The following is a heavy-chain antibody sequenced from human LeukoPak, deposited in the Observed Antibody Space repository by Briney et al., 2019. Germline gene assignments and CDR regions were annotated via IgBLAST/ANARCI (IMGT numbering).Heavy chain of an antibody. D-gene: IGHD3-3*01. Sequence: PGASLRLSCAASGFTFSSYWMSWVRQAPGKGLEWVANIKQDGSEKYYVDSVKGRFTISRDNAKNSLYLQMNSLRAEDTAVYYCARVMVGGYDFWSGYNAYYGMDVWGQGTTVTVSS. CDR2: IKQDGSEK. J-gene: IGHJ6*02. V-gene: IGHV3-7*03. CDR1: GFTFSSYW. CDR3: ARVMVGGYDFWSGYNAYYGMDV.